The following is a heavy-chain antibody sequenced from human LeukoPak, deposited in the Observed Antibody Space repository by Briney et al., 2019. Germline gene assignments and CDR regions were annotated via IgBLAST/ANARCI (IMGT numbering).Heavy chain of an antibody. J-gene: IGHJ4*02. CDR2: ISGSGGST. CDR1: GFTFTNYA. Sequence: GGSLRLSCAASGFTFTNYAMSWVRQAPGMGLEWVSAISGSGGSTYYADSVKGRFTISRDNSKNTLYLQMNSLRAEDTSAYYCSKRGMTTIKVGFDHWGQGTLVTVSS. D-gene: IGHD5-24*01. CDR3: SKRGMTTIKVGFDH. V-gene: IGHV3-23*01.